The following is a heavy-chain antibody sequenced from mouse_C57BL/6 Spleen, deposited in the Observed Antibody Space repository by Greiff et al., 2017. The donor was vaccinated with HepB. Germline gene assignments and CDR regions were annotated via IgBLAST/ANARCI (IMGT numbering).Heavy chain of an antibody. CDR1: GYTFTDYY. CDR3: AKESYSYYFDY. CDR2: INPNNGGT. Sequence: EVQLQQSGPELVKPGASVKISCKASGYTFTDYYMNWVKQSHGKSLEWIGDINPNNGGTSYNQKFKGKATLTVDKSSSTAYMELRSLTSEDSAVYYCAKESYSYYFDYWGQGTTLTVSS. J-gene: IGHJ2*01. D-gene: IGHD3-3*01. V-gene: IGHV1-26*01.